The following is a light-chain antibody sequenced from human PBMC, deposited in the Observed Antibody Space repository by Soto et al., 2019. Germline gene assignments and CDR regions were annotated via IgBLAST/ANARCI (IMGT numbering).Light chain of an antibody. CDR1: QSISNF. V-gene: IGKV1-39*01. Sequence: DIQMTQSPSFLSASAGDRVTIFCRASQSISNFLHWYQQKPGKAPKLLIYSASQLESGVPPRFGGSGSGTDFTLTISSLQPEDFATYYCQQSYRIPRTVGRGTRGEIK. J-gene: IGKJ1*01. CDR2: SAS. CDR3: QQSYRIPRT.